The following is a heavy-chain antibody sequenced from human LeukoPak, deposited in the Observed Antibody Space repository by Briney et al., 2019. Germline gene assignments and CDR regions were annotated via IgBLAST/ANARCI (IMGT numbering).Heavy chain of an antibody. CDR2: IYTSGST. D-gene: IGHD4-23*01. CDR3: ATRHHDYGGNLRYYFDY. Sequence: SETLSLTCTVSGGSISSYYWSWIRQPAGKGLEWIGRIYTSGSTNYNPSLKSRVTISVDTSKNQFSLKLSSVTAADTAVYYCATRHHDYGGNLRYYFDYWGQGTLVTVSS. J-gene: IGHJ4*02. CDR1: GGSISSYY. V-gene: IGHV4-4*07.